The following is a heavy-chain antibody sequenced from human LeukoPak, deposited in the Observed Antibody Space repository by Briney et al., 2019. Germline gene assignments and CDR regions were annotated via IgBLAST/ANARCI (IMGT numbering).Heavy chain of an antibody. CDR3: ARGTGYCSGGSCYEGY. CDR1: GGSISSSNYY. CDR2: IYYSGST. D-gene: IGHD2-15*01. J-gene: IGHJ4*02. Sequence: PSETLSLTCTVSGGSISSSNYYWGWVRQPPGKGLEWIGTIYYSGSTYYNPSLRSRVTISVDTSKNQFSLKLSSVTAADTAVYYCARGTGYCSGGSCYEGYWGQGTLVTVSS. V-gene: IGHV4-39*01.